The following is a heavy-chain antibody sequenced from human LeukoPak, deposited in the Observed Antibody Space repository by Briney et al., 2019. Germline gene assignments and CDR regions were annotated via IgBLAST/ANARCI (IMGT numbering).Heavy chain of an antibody. V-gene: IGHV3-15*01. Sequence: GGSLRLSCAASGFSFMNAWVIWVRQAPGKGLEWVGRIKSNADGGTPDYAAPARGRFTISRDDSKNTLYLQMNSLKTEDTAVYYCTTFYHEYSPYWGRGTLVTVSS. CDR3: TTFYHEYSPY. CDR1: GFSFMNAW. J-gene: IGHJ4*02. CDR2: IKSNADGGTP. D-gene: IGHD2/OR15-2a*01.